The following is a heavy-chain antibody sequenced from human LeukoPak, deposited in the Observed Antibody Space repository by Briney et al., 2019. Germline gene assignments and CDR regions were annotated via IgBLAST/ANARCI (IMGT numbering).Heavy chain of an antibody. V-gene: IGHV4-34*09. J-gene: IGHJ4*02. Sequence: SETLSLTCAVYGGSFSGYYWSWIRQPPGKGLEWIGEINHSGSTNYNPSLKSRVTISVDTSKNQFSLKLSSVTAADTAVYYCARLASSNGHFDYWGQGTLVTVSS. CDR3: ARLASSNGHFDY. CDR1: GGSFSGYY. CDR2: INHSGST. D-gene: IGHD2-2*01.